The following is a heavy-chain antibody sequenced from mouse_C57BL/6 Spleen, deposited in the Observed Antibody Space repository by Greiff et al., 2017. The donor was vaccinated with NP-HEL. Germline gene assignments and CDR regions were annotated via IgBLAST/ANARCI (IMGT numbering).Heavy chain of an antibody. CDR1: GFSLTSYG. CDR3: ARNWGSYYYGSSLYFDY. V-gene: IGHV2-2*01. CDR2: IWSGGST. D-gene: IGHD1-1*01. J-gene: IGHJ2*01. Sequence: VQRVESGPGLVQPSQSLSITCTVSGFSLTSYGVHWVRQSPGKGLEWLGVIWSGGSTDYNAAFISRLSISKDNSKSQVFFKMNSLQADDTAIYYCARNWGSYYYGSSLYFDYWGQGTTLTVSS.